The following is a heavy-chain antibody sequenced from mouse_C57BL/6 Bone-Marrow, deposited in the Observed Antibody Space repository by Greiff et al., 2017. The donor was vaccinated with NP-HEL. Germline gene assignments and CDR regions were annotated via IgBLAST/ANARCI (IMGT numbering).Heavy chain of an antibody. CDR1: GFTFSSYT. V-gene: IGHV5-9*01. Sequence: EVKLMESGGGLVKPGGSLKLSCAASGFTFSSYTMSWVRQTPEKRLEWVATISGGGGNTYYPDSVKGRFTISRDNAKNTLYLQMSSLRSEDTALYYCARRGNYEVFFAYWGQGTLVTVSA. CDR2: ISGGGGNT. D-gene: IGHD1-1*01. J-gene: IGHJ3*01. CDR3: ARRGNYEVFFAY.